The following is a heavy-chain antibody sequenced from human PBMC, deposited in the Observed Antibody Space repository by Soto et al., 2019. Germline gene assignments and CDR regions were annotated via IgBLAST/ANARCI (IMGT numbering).Heavy chain of an antibody. V-gene: IGHV4-34*01. D-gene: IGHD6-19*01. CDR1: GESFSGYI. CDR3: ARCLITGSHYSGGWYYFDS. Sequence: PSETLSLTCAVYGESFSGYIWTWIRQTPGKGQQWIGQINHSGSAIYNPSLKSRVTISVHTSNSQFFLELSSVTAADTAVYYFARCLITGSHYSGGWYYFDSWGQGTQVTVSS. CDR2: INHSGSA. J-gene: IGHJ4*02.